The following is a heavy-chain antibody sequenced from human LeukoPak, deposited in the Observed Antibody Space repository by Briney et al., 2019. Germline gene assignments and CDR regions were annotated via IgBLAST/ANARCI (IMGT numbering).Heavy chain of an antibody. V-gene: IGHV3-23*01. CDR2: ITGGGGT. CDR1: GFTFSNYV. J-gene: IGHJ4*02. Sequence: GGSLRLSCAASGFTFSNYVMSWVRQGPGKELEWVAAITGGGGTYYAASVKGRFTISRDNSKNTVFLQMNSLRAEDTAIYYCAKAGYLHDTRGNYYYYDYWGQGTRVTVSS. D-gene: IGHD3-22*01. CDR3: AKAGYLHDTRGNYYYYDY.